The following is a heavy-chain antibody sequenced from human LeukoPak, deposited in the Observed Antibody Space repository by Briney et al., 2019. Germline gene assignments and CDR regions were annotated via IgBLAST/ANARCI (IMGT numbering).Heavy chain of an antibody. Sequence: SVTVSYTASVGTFSSYAISWVRQAPGQGLEWMGRIIPIFGTANYAQKFQGRVTITADKSTSTAYMELSSLRSEDTAVYYCARETFDYWGQGTLVTVSS. CDR2: IIPIFGTA. V-gene: IGHV1-69*06. CDR3: ARETFDY. J-gene: IGHJ4*02. CDR1: VGTFSSYA.